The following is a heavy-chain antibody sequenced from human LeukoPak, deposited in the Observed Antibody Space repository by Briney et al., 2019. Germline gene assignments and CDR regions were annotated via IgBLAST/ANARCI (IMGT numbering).Heavy chain of an antibody. D-gene: IGHD3-22*01. CDR3: SNYYDRSGQGY. CDR1: GFTFSSYA. Sequence: GGSLRLSCAASGFTFSSYAMSRVRQAPGKGLEWVSAISGSGGSTYYADSVKGRFTISRDNSKNTLYLQMNSLRAEDTAVYYCSNYYDRSGQGYWGQGTLVTVSS. J-gene: IGHJ4*02. V-gene: IGHV3-23*01. CDR2: ISGSGGST.